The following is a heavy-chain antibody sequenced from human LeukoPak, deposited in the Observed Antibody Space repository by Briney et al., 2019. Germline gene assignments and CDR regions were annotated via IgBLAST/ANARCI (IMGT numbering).Heavy chain of an antibody. CDR1: GFTVSSNY. Sequence: AGGSLRLSCAASGFTVSSNYMSWVRQAPGKGLEYVSGISNGGGSTYHAKSVSGRFTISRDNSKNTLFLQMGSVTPEDMAVYYCARGQVGDAFDIWGQGTMVTVSS. CDR3: ARGQVGDAFDI. CDR2: ISNGGGST. D-gene: IGHD3-10*01. J-gene: IGHJ3*02. V-gene: IGHV3-64*01.